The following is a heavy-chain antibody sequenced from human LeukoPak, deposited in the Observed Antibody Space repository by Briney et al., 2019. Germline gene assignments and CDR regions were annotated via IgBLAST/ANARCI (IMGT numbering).Heavy chain of an antibody. V-gene: IGHV3-7*01. D-gene: IGHD1-26*01. CDR2: IKQDGSDN. CDR3: ASGGSYHGH. Sequence: GGSLRLSCAASGFTFSSIWMTWVRQAPGKGLEWVANIKQDGSDNYYVDSVKGRFTISRDNAKNSLYLQMNSLRDGDTAVYYWASGGSYHGHWGQGTLVTVSS. J-gene: IGHJ4*02. CDR1: GFTFSSIW.